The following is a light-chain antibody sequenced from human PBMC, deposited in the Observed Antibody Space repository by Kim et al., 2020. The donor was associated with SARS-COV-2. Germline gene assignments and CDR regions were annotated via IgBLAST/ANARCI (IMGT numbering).Light chain of an antibody. Sequence: QSALTQPPSASGSPGQSVTISCTGTSRDVGAYNYVSWYQQHPGKAPRLLISEVHRRPSGVPDRFSGSKSGNTASLTVSGLQAEDEADYFCSSYVGDKNWVFDGGTQLTV. J-gene: IGLJ3*02. CDR3: SSYVGDKNWV. V-gene: IGLV2-8*01. CDR2: EVH. CDR1: SRDVGAYNY.